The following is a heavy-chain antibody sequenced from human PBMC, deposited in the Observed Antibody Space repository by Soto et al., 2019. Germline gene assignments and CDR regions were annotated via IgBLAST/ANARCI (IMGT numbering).Heavy chain of an antibody. Sequence: QLQLQESGSGLVKPSQTLSLTCAVSGGSISSGGYSRSWIRQPPGKGLEWIGYIYHSGSTYYNPSLKSRVTISVDRSKNQFSLKLSSVTAADTAVYYCARAGGNDPGTPIPEDNWFDPWGQGTLVTVSS. D-gene: IGHD2-21*02. J-gene: IGHJ5*02. CDR2: IYHSGST. CDR1: GGSISSGGYS. CDR3: ARAGGNDPGTPIPEDNWFDP. V-gene: IGHV4-30-2*01.